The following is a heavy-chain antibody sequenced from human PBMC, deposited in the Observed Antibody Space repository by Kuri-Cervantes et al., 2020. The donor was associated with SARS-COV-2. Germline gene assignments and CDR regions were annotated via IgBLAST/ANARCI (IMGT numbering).Heavy chain of an antibody. V-gene: IGHV3-48*01. D-gene: IGHD3-3*01. Sequence: GESLKISCAASGFTFSSYSMNWVRQAPGKGLEWVSYISSSSSTIYYADSVKGRFTISRDNAKNSLYLQMNSLRAEDTAVYYCARDQEADFWSGYYRQTGYYYGMDVWGQGTTVTVSS. CDR2: ISSSSSTI. CDR3: ARDQEADFWSGYYRQTGYYYGMDV. CDR1: GFTFSSYS. J-gene: IGHJ6*02.